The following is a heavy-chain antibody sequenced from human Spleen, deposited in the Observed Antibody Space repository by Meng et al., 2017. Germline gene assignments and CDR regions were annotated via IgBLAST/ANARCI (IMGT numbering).Heavy chain of an antibody. CDR3: AKGHSSGWYDY. CDR2: ISYDGDNK. CDR1: GFTFNNHV. J-gene: IGHJ4*02. V-gene: IGHV3-30*18. D-gene: IGHD6-19*01. Sequence: GESLKISCAASGFTFNNHVMHWVRQAPGKGLEWVALISYDGDNKYYADSVKGRFTISRDNSKNTLYLQMNSLRAEDTAVYYCAKGHSSGWYDYWGQGTLVTVSS.